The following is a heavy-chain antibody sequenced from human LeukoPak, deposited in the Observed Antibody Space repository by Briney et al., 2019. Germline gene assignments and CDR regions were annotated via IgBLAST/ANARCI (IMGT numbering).Heavy chain of an antibody. J-gene: IGHJ6*01. D-gene: IGHD5-12*01. CDR2: IRRKDNDGTT. CDR1: GFTFGDYA. CDR3: ARDRGGGGYTSRGMDV. Sequence: GGSLRLSCTASGFTFGDYAISWVRQAPGKGLGWLGFIRRKDNDGTTAYTASVEGRFIISRDDSKSIAYLRRNDLKTEDTGVYYCARDRGGGGYTSRGMDVWGKGTTVTISS. V-gene: IGHV3-49*04.